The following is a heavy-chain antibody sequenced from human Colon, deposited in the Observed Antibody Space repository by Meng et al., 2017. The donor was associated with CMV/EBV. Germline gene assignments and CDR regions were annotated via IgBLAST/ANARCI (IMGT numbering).Heavy chain of an antibody. CDR1: GHTFTGHF. J-gene: IGHJ4*02. CDR2: INPITGGT. CDR3: ASLSGGDFDY. V-gene: IGHV1-2*02. Sequence: GLVAASGAEVKKPGASVNVSYKAAGHTFTGHFRYWVRQAPGQGLEWLGVINPITGGTNYAQKFQGRVTMTRDTSMNTAYMELSRLRSDDTAVYYCASLSGGDFDYWGQGTLVTVSS. D-gene: IGHD1-26*01.